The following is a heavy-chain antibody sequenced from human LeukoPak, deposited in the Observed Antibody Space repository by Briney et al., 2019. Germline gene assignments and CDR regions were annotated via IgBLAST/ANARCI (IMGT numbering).Heavy chain of an antibody. D-gene: IGHD2-8*02. CDR1: GGSISDSTYY. V-gene: IGHV4-39*02. CDR3: AREVSTGWTYFDS. Sequence: NTSETLSLTCSVSGGSISDSTYYWGWIRQPPGKVLEWIGSIYNSGDASYTPSLRSRVSMSVDTSKNQTSLKVTSVAAEDTAVYYCAREVSTGWTYFDSWGQGTLVTVSS. J-gene: IGHJ4*02. CDR2: IYNSGDA.